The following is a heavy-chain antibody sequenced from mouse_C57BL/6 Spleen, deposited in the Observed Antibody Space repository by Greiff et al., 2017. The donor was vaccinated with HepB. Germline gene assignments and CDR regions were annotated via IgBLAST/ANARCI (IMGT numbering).Heavy chain of an antibody. CDR2: IDPSDSYT. D-gene: IGHD1-2*01. CDR3: AKREGGTAGGFGY. J-gene: IGHJ3*01. V-gene: IGHV1-59*01. CDR1: GYTFTSYW. Sequence: QVQLQQPGAELVRPGTSVKLSCKASGYTFTSYWMHWVKQRPGQGLEWIGVIDPSDSYTNYNQKFKGKATLTVDTSSSTAYMQLSSLTSEDSAVYYCAKREGGTAGGFGYGGQGTLVTVSA.